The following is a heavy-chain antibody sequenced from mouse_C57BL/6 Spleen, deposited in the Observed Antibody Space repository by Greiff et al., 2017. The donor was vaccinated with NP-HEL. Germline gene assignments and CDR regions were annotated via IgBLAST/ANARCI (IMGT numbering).Heavy chain of an antibody. CDR1: GFTFSSYA. Sequence: EVMLVESGGGLVKPGGSLKLSCAASGFTFSSYAMSWVRQTPEKRLEWVATISDGGSYTYYPDNVKGRFTISRDNAKNNLYLQMSHLKSEDTAMYYCARSYDGYYLYYAMDYWGQGTSVTVSS. J-gene: IGHJ4*01. D-gene: IGHD2-3*01. CDR3: ARSYDGYYLYYAMDY. V-gene: IGHV5-4*03. CDR2: ISDGGSYT.